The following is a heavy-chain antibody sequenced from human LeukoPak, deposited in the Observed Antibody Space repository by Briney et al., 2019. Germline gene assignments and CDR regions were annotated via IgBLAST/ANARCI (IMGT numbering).Heavy chain of an antibody. V-gene: IGHV4-34*01. J-gene: IGHJ5*02. CDR3: ARRTPLGSPTP. D-gene: IGHD7-27*01. Sequence: SETLSLTCAVYGGSFSGYYWSWIRQPPGKGLEWIGEINHSGSTNYNPSLKSRVTISVDTSKNQFSLKLSSVTAADTAVYYCARRTPLGSPTPWGQGTLVTVSS. CDR1: GGSFSGYY. CDR2: INHSGST.